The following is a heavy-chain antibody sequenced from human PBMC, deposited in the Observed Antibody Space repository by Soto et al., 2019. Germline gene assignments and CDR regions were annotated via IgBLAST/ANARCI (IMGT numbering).Heavy chain of an antibody. Sequence: EVQLVESGGGLVKPGGSLTLSCAGSGFAFRSYNMNGVRQPPGKGLEWVASISSGSSNIYYADSVKGRFTISRDNAKDSLYLQTDSLSAEDSAVYYCSSATEVSGTFDVWGQGTLVTVSS. V-gene: IGHV3-21*01. CDR1: GFAFRSYN. D-gene: IGHD1-7*01. J-gene: IGHJ4*02. CDR2: ISSGSSNI. CDR3: SSATEVSGTFDV.